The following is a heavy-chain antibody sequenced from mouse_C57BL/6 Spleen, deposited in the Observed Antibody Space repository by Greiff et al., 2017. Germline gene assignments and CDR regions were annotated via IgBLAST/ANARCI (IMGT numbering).Heavy chain of an antibody. CDR2: IYTGDGDT. J-gene: IGHJ4*01. Sequence: QVQLKESGPELVKPGASVKISCKASGYAFSSSWMNWVKQRPGKGLEWIGRIYTGDGDTNYNGKFKGKATLTEDKYSSTDYMQLSSLTSEDAAVYCCARGDVYYDMDYWGQGTSVTVSS. V-gene: IGHV1-82*01. CDR3: ARGDVYYDMDY. CDR1: GYAFSSSW.